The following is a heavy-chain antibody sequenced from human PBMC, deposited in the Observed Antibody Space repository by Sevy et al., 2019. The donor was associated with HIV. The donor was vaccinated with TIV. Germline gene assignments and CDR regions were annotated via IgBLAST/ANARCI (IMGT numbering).Heavy chain of an antibody. CDR2: IFSGGRT. CDR1: GFAVSDNC. Sequence: GGSLRLSCAVSGFAVSDNCMSWVRQSPGKGLEWVSVIFSGGRTSYADSVKGRFTASRDGSKNKLYLQMDNLRAEDTATYSCARDRVVHNDYIFVAYYYGMDVWGQGTTVTVSS. CDR3: ARDRVVHNDYIFVAYYYGMDV. V-gene: IGHV3-53*01. D-gene: IGHD4-4*01. J-gene: IGHJ6*02.